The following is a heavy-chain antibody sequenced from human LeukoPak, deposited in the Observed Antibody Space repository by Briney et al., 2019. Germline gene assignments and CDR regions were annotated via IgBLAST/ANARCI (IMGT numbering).Heavy chain of an antibody. CDR3: AREQWGSGWYGTYFDY. CDR1: GYTFTPYY. J-gene: IGHJ4*02. Sequence: ASVKVSCKASGYTFTPYYMHWVRQAPGQGLEWMGIINPSGGSTRYAQKFQGRVTMTRDMSTSTVYMEMSSLRSEDTAVYYCAREQWGSGWYGTYFDYWGQGTLVTVSS. CDR2: INPSGGST. D-gene: IGHD6-19*01. V-gene: IGHV1-46*01.